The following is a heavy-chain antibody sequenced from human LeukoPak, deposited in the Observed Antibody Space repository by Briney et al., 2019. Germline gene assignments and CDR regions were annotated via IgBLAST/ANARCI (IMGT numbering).Heavy chain of an antibody. CDR3: ARGGYYGSGNDFRFDP. CDR1: GGSISSYY. Sequence: LETLSLTCTVSGGSISSYYWSWIRQSPGKGLECIGYIHYTGSTNYNPSLKSRVTISVETSNNQFSLKLKSVTAADTAVYYCARGGYYGSGNDFRFDPWGQGTLVTVSS. CDR2: IHYTGST. J-gene: IGHJ5*02. V-gene: IGHV4-59*01. D-gene: IGHD3-10*01.